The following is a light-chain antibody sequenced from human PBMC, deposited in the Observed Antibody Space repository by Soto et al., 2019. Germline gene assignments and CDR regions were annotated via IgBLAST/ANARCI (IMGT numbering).Light chain of an antibody. CDR3: QQYSKWPIT. CDR1: QSVNSN. J-gene: IGKJ5*01. Sequence: EIVMTQSPATLSVSPGESATLSCRASQSVNSNYLAWYQQHPGQPPRLLIYGISTRATGIPARFSGSGSGTEFSLTISSLQSEDFAVYYCQQYSKWPITFGQGARLETK. V-gene: IGKV3-15*01. CDR2: GIS.